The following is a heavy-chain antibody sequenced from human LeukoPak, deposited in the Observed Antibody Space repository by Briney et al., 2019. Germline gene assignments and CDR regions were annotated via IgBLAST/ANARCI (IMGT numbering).Heavy chain of an antibody. CDR3: ARAPNIVLMVYAIPCSSGWANWFDP. D-gene: IGHD2-8*01. CDR1: GGSFSGYY. V-gene: IGHV4-34*01. Sequence: PSETLSLTCAVYGGSFSGYYWSWIRQPPGKGLEWIGEINHSGSTNYNPSLKSRVTISVDTSKNQFSLKLSSVTAADTAVYYCARAPNIVLMVYAIPCSSGWANWFDPWGQGTLVTVSS. J-gene: IGHJ5*02. CDR2: INHSGST.